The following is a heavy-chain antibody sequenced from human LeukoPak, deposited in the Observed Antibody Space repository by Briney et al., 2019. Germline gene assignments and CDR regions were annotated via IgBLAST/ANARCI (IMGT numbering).Heavy chain of an antibody. V-gene: IGHV1-46*01. D-gene: IGHD3-3*01. CDR3: AGFYTIFGVVDQGDAFDI. CDR2: INSSGGST. J-gene: IGHJ3*02. Sequence: GASVKVSCKASGYTFTSYYMHWVRQAPGQGLEWMGIINSSGGSTSYAQKFQGRVTMTRDTSTGTVYMELSRLRSDDTAVYYCAGFYTIFGVVDQGDAFDIWGQGTMVTVSS. CDR1: GYTFTSYY.